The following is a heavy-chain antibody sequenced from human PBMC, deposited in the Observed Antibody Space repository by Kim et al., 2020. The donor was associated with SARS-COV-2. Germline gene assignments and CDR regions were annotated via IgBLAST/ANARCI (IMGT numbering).Heavy chain of an antibody. CDR1: GFTFSSYG. CDR2: ISYDGSNK. CDR3: AKDPDSGSYSLPYFAY. J-gene: IGHJ4*02. D-gene: IGHD1-26*01. V-gene: IGHV3-30*18. Sequence: GGSLRLSCAASGFTFSSYGMHWVRQAPGKGLEWVAVISYDGSNKYYADSVKGRFTISRDNSKNTLYLQMNSLRAEDTAVYYCAKDPDSGSYSLPYFAYLGPGTLVSVSS.